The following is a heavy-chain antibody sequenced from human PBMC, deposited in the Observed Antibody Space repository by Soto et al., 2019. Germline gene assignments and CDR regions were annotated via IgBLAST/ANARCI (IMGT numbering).Heavy chain of an antibody. CDR1: GFDFSSYA. D-gene: IGHD4-17*01. J-gene: IGHJ4*02. V-gene: IGHV3-23*01. CDR2: ITYTGDTT. Sequence: DVYLLESGGTLVQPGGSLRLSCAASGFDFSSYAMTWVRQAPGKGLEWVSGITYTGDTTYYADSVKGRFTSSRDNYRNTLYLQMNSLRADDTAMYFCAKDWPGTSSVTSDYWGQGTLVTVSS. CDR3: AKDWPGTSSVTSDY.